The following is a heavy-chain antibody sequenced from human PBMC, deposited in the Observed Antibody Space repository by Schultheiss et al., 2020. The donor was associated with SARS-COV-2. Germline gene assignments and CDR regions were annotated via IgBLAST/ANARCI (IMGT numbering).Heavy chain of an antibody. D-gene: IGHD5-24*01. CDR3: ASSRRDGYNWFDY. CDR1: GGSISSYY. CDR2: IYYSGST. V-gene: IGHV4-59*01. Sequence: SQTLSLTCTVSGGSISSYYWSRIRQPPGKGLEWIGYIYYSGSTNYNPSLKSRVTISVDTSKNQFSLKLSSVTAADTAVYYCASSRRDGYNWFDYWGQGTLVTVSS. J-gene: IGHJ4*02.